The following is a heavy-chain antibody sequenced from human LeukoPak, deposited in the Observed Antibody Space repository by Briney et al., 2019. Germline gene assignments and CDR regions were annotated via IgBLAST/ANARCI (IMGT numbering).Heavy chain of an antibody. CDR1: GSIFTSYG. J-gene: IGHJ3*02. CDR2: ISAYNGNT. Sequence: PSVTVSCKASGSIFTSYGISWVRQAPGQGLEWMGSISAYNGNTNYAQKLQGRVTMTTDTSTSTAYMELRSLRSDDTAVYYWAKDYPYHGRSSWGQGYAFDIWGQGTMVTVSS. D-gene: IGHD6-13*01. CDR3: AKDYPYHGRSSWGQGYAFDI. V-gene: IGHV1-18*01.